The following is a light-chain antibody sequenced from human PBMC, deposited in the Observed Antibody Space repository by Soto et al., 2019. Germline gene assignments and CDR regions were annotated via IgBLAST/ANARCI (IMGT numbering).Light chain of an antibody. CDR1: QDISTY. J-gene: IGKJ1*01. CDR3: KQNYSTHPT. CDR2: DAS. V-gene: IGKV1-33*01. Sequence: IQLTESPSSLAPSVGRSLTITCQASQDISTYLNWYQQKPGKATKLLIYDASNLETGVTSRFSGSGSGTDFTFTIRSLQPEDIATYYCKQNYSTHPTLGQGTKLDIK.